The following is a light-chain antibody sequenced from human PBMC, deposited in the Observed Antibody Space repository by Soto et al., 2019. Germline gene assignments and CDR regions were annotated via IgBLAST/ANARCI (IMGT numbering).Light chain of an antibody. CDR3: SSFTSSASYV. V-gene: IGLV2-14*01. J-gene: IGLJ1*01. CDR2: EVN. CDR1: SSNVGAYNY. Sequence: QSALAQTAFVSGPPGPSITIHCTGTSSNVGAYNYVSWYQQHPGKAPKLIICEVNNRPSGVSNRFSGSKSDNTASLTISGLQAEDEADYYCSSFTSSASYVFGTGTKVTVL.